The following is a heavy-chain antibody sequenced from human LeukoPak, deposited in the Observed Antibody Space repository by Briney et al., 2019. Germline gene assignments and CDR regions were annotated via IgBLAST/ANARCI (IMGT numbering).Heavy chain of an antibody. CDR1: GGIFNGYY. D-gene: IGHD2-2*01. Sequence: SETLSLTCAVYGGIFNGYYWSWIRQPPGKGLEWIGYIYYSGSTNYNPSLKSRVTISVDTSKNQFSLKLSSVTAADTAVYYCARGPIVVVPAAMGAFDIWGQGTMVTVSS. CDR2: IYYSGST. V-gene: IGHV4-59*01. J-gene: IGHJ3*02. CDR3: ARGPIVVVPAAMGAFDI.